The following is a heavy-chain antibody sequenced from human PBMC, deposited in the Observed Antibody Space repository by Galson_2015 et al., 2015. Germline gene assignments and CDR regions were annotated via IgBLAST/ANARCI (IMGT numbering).Heavy chain of an antibody. Sequence: SLRLSCAASGLTSTSYAMNWVRQAPGKGLEWVSVISGSGTNTFYVDSVKGRFTTSRDDSKNTVYLQMNSLSPEDTAIYYCAKGPVGNVYRGMDVWGQGTTVTVSS. V-gene: IGHV3-23*01. D-gene: IGHD3-16*02. CDR2: ISGSGTNT. J-gene: IGHJ6*02. CDR3: AKGPVGNVYRGMDV. CDR1: GLTSTSYA.